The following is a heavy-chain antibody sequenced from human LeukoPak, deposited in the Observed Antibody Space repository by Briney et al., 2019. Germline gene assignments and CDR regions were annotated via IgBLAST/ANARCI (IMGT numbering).Heavy chain of an antibody. V-gene: IGHV4-59*02. CDR1: GGSVSGYY. Sequence: SETLSLTCTVSGGSVSGYYWSWIRQPPGKGLEWIGYIFYSGSTNYNPSLKSRVSISVDTSKNQFSLKLSSVTAADTAVYYCARGPYYWGQGTLVTVSS. CDR2: IFYSGST. CDR3: ARGPYY. J-gene: IGHJ4*02.